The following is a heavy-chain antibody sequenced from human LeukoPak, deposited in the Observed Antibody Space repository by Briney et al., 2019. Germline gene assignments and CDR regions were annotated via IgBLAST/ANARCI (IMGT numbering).Heavy chain of an antibody. J-gene: IGHJ4*02. Sequence: ASVKVSCKASGCTFSGYYIHWVRLAPGQGLEWMGWINPNTSGTNYAQKFQGRVTMTRDTSINTAYMELNRLRSDDTAVFYCARRYYSDTLCYFFDYWGQGTLVTVSS. CDR3: ARRYYSDTLCYFFDY. CDR2: INPNTSGT. CDR1: GCTFSGYY. D-gene: IGHD2-15*01. V-gene: IGHV1-2*02.